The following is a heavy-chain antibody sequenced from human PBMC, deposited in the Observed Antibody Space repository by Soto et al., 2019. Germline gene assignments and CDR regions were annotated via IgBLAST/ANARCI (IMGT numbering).Heavy chain of an antibody. D-gene: IGHD4-17*01. V-gene: IGHV3-74*01. CDR1: GFTFSNYW. J-gene: IGHJ5*02. CDR2: INGDGSGT. Sequence: EVQLVESGGGLVQPGGSLRLSCAASGFTFSNYWIHWVRQVPGEGLVWLSRINGDGSGTNYADSVKGRFTISRDNAKNTVYVQMHSLRAEDTAVYYCARGGLRAYWIDPWGQGTLVTVSS. CDR3: ARGGLRAYWIDP.